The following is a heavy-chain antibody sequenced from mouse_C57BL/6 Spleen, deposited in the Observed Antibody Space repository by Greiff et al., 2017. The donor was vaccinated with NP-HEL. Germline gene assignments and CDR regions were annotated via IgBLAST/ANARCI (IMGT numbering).Heavy chain of an antibody. J-gene: IGHJ2*01. CDR2: IYPGSGST. CDR3: AREELGPPDY. V-gene: IGHV1-55*01. Sequence: QVQLQQSGAELVKPGASVKMSCKASGYTFTSYWITWVKQRPGQGLEWIGDIYPGSGSTNYNEKFKSKATLPVDTSSSTAYMQHSSRTSEDSAVYYCAREELGPPDYWGQGTTLTVSS. CDR1: GYTFTSYW. D-gene: IGHD4-1*01.